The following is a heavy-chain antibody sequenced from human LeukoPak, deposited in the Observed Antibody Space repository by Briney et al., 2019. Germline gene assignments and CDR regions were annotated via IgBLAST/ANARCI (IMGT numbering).Heavy chain of an antibody. D-gene: IGHD6-6*01. CDR1: GFTFSSYA. Sequence: QPGGSLILSCAASGFTFSSYAMNWVRQAPGKGLEWVSAMSYSGSSTYYADSVKGRFTISRDNSKNTLYLQMNSLRAEDTAVYYCAKDRSSSFSGFLEYWGQGTLVTVSS. CDR2: MSYSGSST. V-gene: IGHV3-23*01. J-gene: IGHJ4*02. CDR3: AKDRSSSFSGFLEY.